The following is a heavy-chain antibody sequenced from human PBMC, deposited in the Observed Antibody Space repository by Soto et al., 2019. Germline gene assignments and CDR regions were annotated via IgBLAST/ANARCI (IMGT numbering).Heavy chain of an antibody. D-gene: IGHD4-17*01. CDR2: IIPIFGTA. CDR3: VRDNGDYEGEGFDY. CDR1: GGTFSSYA. J-gene: IGHJ4*02. V-gene: IGHV1-69*13. Sequence: ASVKVSCKASGGTFSSYAISWVRQAPGQGLEWMGGIIPIFGTANYAQKFQGRVTITADESTSTAYMELSSLRSEDTAVYYCVRDNGDYEGEGFDYWGQGTLVTVSS.